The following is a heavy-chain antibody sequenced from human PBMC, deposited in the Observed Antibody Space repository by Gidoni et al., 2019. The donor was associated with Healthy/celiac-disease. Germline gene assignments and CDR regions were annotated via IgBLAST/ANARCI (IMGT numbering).Heavy chain of an antibody. J-gene: IGHJ6*02. Sequence: QVQLQQWGAGLLKPSETLSLTCAVYGGSFSGYYWSWIRQPPGKGLEWIGEINHSGSTNYNPSLKSRVTISVDTSKNQFSLKLSSVTAADTAVYYCARTDSGGSTVTSIGEDSKWVGMDVWGQGTTVTVSS. D-gene: IGHD4-17*01. CDR2: INHSGST. CDR1: GGSFSGYY. V-gene: IGHV4-34*01. CDR3: ARTDSGGSTVTSIGEDSKWVGMDV.